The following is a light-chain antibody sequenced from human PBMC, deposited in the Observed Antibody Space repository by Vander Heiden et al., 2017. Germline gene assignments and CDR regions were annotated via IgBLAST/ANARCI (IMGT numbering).Light chain of an antibody. J-gene: IGLJ2*01. Sequence: QSVLTQPPSVSGAPGQRVTISCTGSSSNIGAGYDVYWYQQFPGTAPKLLIYDSINRPSGVPDRFSGSKSGTSASLVITGLQAEDEAEYYCQFFDSSLSCVVFGGGTKLTVL. CDR1: SSNIGAGYD. V-gene: IGLV1-40*01. CDR2: DSI. CDR3: QFFDSSLSCVV.